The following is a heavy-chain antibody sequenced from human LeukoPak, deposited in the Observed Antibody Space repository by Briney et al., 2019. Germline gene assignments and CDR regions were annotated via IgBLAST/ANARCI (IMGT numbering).Heavy chain of an antibody. CDR3: ARDGNSVDY. V-gene: IGHV3-48*01. J-gene: IGHJ4*02. CDR2: ISSSSSTI. Sequence: QTGGSLRLSCAASGLTFSSHEMNWVRQAPGKGLEWVSYISSSSSTIYYADSVKGRFTISRDNAKNSLYLQMNSLRAEDTAVYYCARDGNSVDYWGQGTLVTVSS. CDR1: GLTFSSHE. D-gene: IGHD4-23*01.